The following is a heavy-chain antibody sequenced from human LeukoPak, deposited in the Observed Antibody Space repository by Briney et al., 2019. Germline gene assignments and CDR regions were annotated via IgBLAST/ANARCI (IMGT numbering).Heavy chain of an antibody. D-gene: IGHD6-13*01. CDR2: IYYSGST. Sequence: SGTLSLTCTVSGGTISSYYWSWIRQPPGKGLEWIGYIYYSGSTNYNPSLKSRVTISVDTSKNQFSLKLSSVTAADTAVYYCARVGSSWQTYYYYFMDVWGKGTTVTVSS. V-gene: IGHV4-59*01. J-gene: IGHJ6*03. CDR1: GGTISSYY. CDR3: ARVGSSWQTYYYYFMDV.